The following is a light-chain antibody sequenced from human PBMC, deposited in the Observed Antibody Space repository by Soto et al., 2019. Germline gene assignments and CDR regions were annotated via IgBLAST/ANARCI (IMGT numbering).Light chain of an antibody. J-gene: IGLJ2*01. V-gene: IGLV1-44*01. Sequence: QSVLTQPPSASGTPGQRVTISCSGSSSNIGSNTVNWYQQHPGTTPTLLIYSNNQRPSGVPDRFSCSSSGTSASLAIIGLQSEDEADYYCAAWYDSLNGVVFGGGTKLTVL. CDR2: SNN. CDR1: SSNIGSNT. CDR3: AAWYDSLNGVV.